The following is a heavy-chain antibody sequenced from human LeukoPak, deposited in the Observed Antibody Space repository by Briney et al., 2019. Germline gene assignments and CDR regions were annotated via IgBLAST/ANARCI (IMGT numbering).Heavy chain of an antibody. CDR3: ARVRKYSSSWYWFDP. D-gene: IGHD6-13*01. Sequence: PGGSLRLSCAASGFTFSDYYMSWIRQAPGKGLEWVSYISSSSSYTNYADSVKGRFTISRDNAKNSPYLQMNSLRAEDTAVYCCARVRKYSSSWYWFDPWGQGTLVTVSS. CDR2: ISSSSSYT. V-gene: IGHV3-11*05. CDR1: GFTFSDYY. J-gene: IGHJ5*02.